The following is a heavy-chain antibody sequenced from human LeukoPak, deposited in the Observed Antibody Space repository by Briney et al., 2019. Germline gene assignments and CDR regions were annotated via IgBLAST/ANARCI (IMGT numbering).Heavy chain of an antibody. V-gene: IGHV4-34*01. CDR1: GGSFSGYY. Sequence: PSETLSLTCAVYGGSFSGYYWSWIRQPPGKGLEWIGEINHSGSTNYNPSLKSRVTISVDTSKNQFSLKLSSVTAADTAVYYCARGRGYFDSFDPWGLGTLVTVSS. D-gene: IGHD3-9*01. J-gene: IGHJ5*02. CDR2: INHSGST. CDR3: ARGRGYFDSFDP.